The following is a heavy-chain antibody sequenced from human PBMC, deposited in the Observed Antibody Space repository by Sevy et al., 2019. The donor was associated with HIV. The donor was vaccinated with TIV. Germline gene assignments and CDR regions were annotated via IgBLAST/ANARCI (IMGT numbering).Heavy chain of an antibody. Sequence: SETLSLTCAVYGGSFSGYYWSWIRQPPGKGLEWIGEINHSGSTNYNPSLKSRVTISVDTSKNQFSLKLSSVTAADTAVYYCARDPGIAAAAYYFDYWGQGTLVTVSS. CDR1: GGSFSGYY. CDR2: INHSGST. V-gene: IGHV4-34*01. J-gene: IGHJ4*02. CDR3: ARDPGIAAAAYYFDY. D-gene: IGHD6-13*01.